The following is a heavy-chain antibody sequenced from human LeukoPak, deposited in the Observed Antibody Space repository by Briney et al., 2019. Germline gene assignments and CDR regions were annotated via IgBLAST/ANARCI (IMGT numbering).Heavy chain of an antibody. J-gene: IGHJ3*02. CDR1: GFTFSGYA. V-gene: IGHV3-23*01. CDR2: ISGGGGST. Sequence: SGASLRLSCAASGFTFSGYAMTWVRQAPGKGLEWVSAISGGGGSTYYADSVKGRFTISRDNSKNTLYLQMSSLRADDTAVYYCAKVSNGNYAGDAFDNWGQGTMVTVPS. CDR3: AKVSNGNYAGDAFDN. D-gene: IGHD1-7*01.